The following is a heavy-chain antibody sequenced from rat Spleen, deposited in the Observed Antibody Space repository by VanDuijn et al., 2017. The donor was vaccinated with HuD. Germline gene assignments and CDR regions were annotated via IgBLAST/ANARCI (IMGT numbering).Heavy chain of an antibody. Sequence: EVQLVESGGGLVQPGRSMKLSCAASGFTFSNYDMAWVRQAPKKGLEWVATISYDGSSTNYRDSVKGRFSISRDNAKSALSLQMDSLRSEDTATYYCARRYYGYTYFDYWGQGVMVTVSS. J-gene: IGHJ2*01. V-gene: IGHV5-7*01. CDR3: ARRYYGYTYFDY. D-gene: IGHD1-6*01. CDR2: ISYDGSST. CDR1: GFTFSNYD.